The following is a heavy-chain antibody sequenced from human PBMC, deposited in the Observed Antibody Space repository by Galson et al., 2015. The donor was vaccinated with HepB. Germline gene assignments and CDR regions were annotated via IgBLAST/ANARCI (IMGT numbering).Heavy chain of an antibody. J-gene: IGHJ4*02. CDR3: AKDYYDSGGFGSH. V-gene: IGHV3-23*01. D-gene: IGHD3-22*01. CDR2: INGSGGST. Sequence: SLRLSCAASGFTFSSYAMSWVRQAPGKGLEWVSAINGSGGSTYYADSVKGRFTISRDNSKNTLYLQMNSLRAEDTAVYYCAKDYYDSGGFGSHWGQGTLVTVSS. CDR1: GFTFSSYA.